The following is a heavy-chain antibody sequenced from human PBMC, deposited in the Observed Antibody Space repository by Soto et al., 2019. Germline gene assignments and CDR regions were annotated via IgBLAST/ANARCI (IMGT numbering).Heavy chain of an antibody. J-gene: IGHJ4*02. CDR2: VYFSGNT. CDR1: GGSINSYY. V-gene: IGHV4-59*01. CDR3: GKFRPRRQVPA. Sequence: SETLSLTCTVSGGSINSYYWNWIRQPPGQGLEWIGYVYFSGNTNYNPSLKSRVTISIDTSKNQFSLRLASVTAADTAFYFCGKFRPRRQVPARGQGTLVTVSS.